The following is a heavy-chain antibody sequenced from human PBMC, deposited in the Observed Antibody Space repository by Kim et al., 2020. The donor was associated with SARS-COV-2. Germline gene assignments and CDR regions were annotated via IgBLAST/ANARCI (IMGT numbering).Heavy chain of an antibody. J-gene: IGHJ4*02. CDR3: ARGSSGWYSDFDY. D-gene: IGHD6-19*01. Sequence: CSPSIQCQVTLSADKSISPAYLQWSSLKASDTAMYYCARGSSGWYSDFDYWGQGTLVTVSS. V-gene: IGHV5-51*01.